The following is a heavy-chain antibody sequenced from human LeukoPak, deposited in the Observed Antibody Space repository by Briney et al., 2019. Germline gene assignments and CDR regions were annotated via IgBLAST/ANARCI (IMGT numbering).Heavy chain of an antibody. CDR2: ISGSGGST. V-gene: IGHV3-23*01. D-gene: IGHD6-13*01. J-gene: IGHJ4*02. CDR3: AKRYYSGYSSSWTDY. Sequence: GGTLRLSCAASGFTFSSYGMSWVRQAPGKGLEWVSAISGSGGSTYYADSVKGRFTISRDNSKNTLYLQMNSLRAEDTAVYYCAKRYYSGYSSSWTDYWGQGTLVTVSS. CDR1: GFTFSSYG.